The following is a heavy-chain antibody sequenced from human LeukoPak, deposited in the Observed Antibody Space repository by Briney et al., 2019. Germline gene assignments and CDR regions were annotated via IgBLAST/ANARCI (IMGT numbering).Heavy chain of an antibody. CDR2: IYYSGST. D-gene: IGHD3-9*01. CDR3: ARCYYDILTGYYWGFDY. CDR1: GGSISSYY. J-gene: IGHJ4*02. Sequence: SETLSLTCTVSGGSISSYYWSWIRQPPGKGLEWIGYIYYSGSTNYNPSLKSRVTISVDTSKNQFSLKLSSVTAADTAVYYCARCYYDILTGYYWGFDYWGQGTLVTVPS. V-gene: IGHV4-59*08.